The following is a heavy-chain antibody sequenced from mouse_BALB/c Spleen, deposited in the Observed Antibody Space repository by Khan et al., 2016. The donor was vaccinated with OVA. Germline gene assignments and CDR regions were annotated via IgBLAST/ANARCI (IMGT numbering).Heavy chain of an antibody. CDR3: ARTEIPYYGSYVMDY. CDR2: IDPATGNT. D-gene: IGHD1-2*01. Sequence: VRLQQSGAELVKPGASVKLSCTTSGFNIKDTYMHWVKQRPEQGLEWIGRIDPATGNTKYDPKFQGKATITADTSSNTAYLHLSSLTSEDTAVYYCARTEIPYYGSYVMDYWGQGTSVTVSS. CDR1: GFNIKDTY. V-gene: IGHV14-3*02. J-gene: IGHJ4*01.